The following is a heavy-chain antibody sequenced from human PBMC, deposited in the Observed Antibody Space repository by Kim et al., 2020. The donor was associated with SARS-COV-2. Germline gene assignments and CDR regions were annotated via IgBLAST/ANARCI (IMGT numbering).Heavy chain of an antibody. CDR3: ARYYYDSSGSWFDP. Sequence: NPSLKSRVTISVDTSKNQFSLKLSSVTAADTAVYYCARYYYDSSGSWFDPWGQGTLVTVSS. V-gene: IGHV4-31*02. D-gene: IGHD3-22*01. J-gene: IGHJ5*02.